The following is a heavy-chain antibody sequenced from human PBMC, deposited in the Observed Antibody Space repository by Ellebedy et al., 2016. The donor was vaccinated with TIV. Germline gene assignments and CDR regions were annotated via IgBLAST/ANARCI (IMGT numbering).Heavy chain of an antibody. V-gene: IGHV3-13*01. CDR1: RFTFSSYD. CDR2: IGTAGDT. CDR3: ARVRFGDTAVDY. Sequence: GESLKISCAASRFTFSSYDMHWVRQGTGQVLEWVSAIGTAGDTYYPGSVKGRFTISRENAKNSLYLQMNSLRAEDTAVYYCARVRFGDTAVDYWGQGTLVTVSS. D-gene: IGHD2-21*02. J-gene: IGHJ4*03.